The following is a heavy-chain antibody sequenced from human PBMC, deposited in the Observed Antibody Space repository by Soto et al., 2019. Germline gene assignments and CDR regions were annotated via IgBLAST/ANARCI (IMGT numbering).Heavy chain of an antibody. D-gene: IGHD6-13*01. CDR1: GGSIRSGDYY. CDR3: ARVESSWYSPY. J-gene: IGHJ4*02. CDR2: IYYSGST. Sequence: SETLSLTCPVSGGSIRSGDYYWSWIRQPPGKGLEWIGYIYYSGSTYYNPSLKSRVTISVDTSKNQFSLKLSSVTAADTAVYYCARVESSWYSPYWGQGTLVTGLL. V-gene: IGHV4-30-4*01.